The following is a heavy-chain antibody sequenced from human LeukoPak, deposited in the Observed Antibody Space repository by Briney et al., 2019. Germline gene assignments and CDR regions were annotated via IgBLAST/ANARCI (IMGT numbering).Heavy chain of an antibody. Sequence: SVSVSCKASGFTFTSSAMQWVRQARGQRVEGIGWIVVGSGNTNYAQKFQERVTITRDMSASTVYMELSSLRSEDTAVYYCAATVHYCSGGSCNNHYYGMDVWGQGTTVTVSS. J-gene: IGHJ6*02. V-gene: IGHV1-58*02. CDR3: AATVHYCSGGSCNNHYYGMDV. D-gene: IGHD2-15*01. CDR1: GFTFTSSA. CDR2: IVVGSGNT.